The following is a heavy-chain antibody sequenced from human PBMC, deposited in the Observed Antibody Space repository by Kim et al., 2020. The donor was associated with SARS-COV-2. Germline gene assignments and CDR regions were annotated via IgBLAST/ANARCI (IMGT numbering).Heavy chain of an antibody. J-gene: IGHJ4*02. V-gene: IGHV4-31*03. Sequence: SETLSLTCTVSGGSISSGGYYWSWIRQHPGKGLEWIGYIYYSGSTYYNPSLKSRVTISVDTSKNQFSLKLSSVTAADTAVYYCAGTLLTTVTTTLYWDQGTLVTVPS. D-gene: IGHD4-4*01. CDR1: GGSISSGGYY. CDR3: AGTLLTTVTTTLY. CDR2: IYYSGST.